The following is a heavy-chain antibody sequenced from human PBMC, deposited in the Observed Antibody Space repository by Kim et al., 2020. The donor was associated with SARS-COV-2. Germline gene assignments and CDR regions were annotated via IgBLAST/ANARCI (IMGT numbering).Heavy chain of an antibody. CDR1: GGSFSGYY. V-gene: IGHV4-34*01. CDR2: INHSGST. J-gene: IGHJ4*02. D-gene: IGHD5-18*01. CDR3: ARGWDSYGSPFDY. Sequence: SETLSLTCAVYGGSFSGYYWSWIRQPPGKGLEWIGEINHSGSTNYNPSLKSRVTISVDTSKNQFSLKLSSVTAADTAVYYCARGWDSYGSPFDYWGQGTLVTVSS.